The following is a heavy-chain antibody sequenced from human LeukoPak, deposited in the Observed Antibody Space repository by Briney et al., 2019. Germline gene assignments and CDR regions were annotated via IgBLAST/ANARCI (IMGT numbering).Heavy chain of an antibody. CDR3: ARETMASGFFDY. Sequence: SETLSLTCAVYGGSFSGYYWSWIRQPPGKGLEWIGEINHSGSTNYNPSLKSQVTISVDTSKNQFSLKLSSVTAADTAVYYCARETMASGFFDYWGQGTLVTVSS. J-gene: IGHJ4*02. V-gene: IGHV4-34*01. D-gene: IGHD3-10*01. CDR2: INHSGST. CDR1: GGSFSGYY.